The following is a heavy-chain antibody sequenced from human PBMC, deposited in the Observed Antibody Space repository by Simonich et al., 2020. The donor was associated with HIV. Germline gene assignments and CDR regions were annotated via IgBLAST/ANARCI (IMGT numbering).Heavy chain of an antibody. CDR3: ASGGSISSVWADDY. J-gene: IGHJ4*02. D-gene: IGHD3-16*01. CDR1: GFTFSSYA. Sequence: QVQLVESGGGVVQPGRSLRLSCAASGFTFSSYAMHWVRQAPGKGLEWVAVISYDGSNKYYADSVKGRFTISSDNSKNTRYLQMNSLRAEDTAVYYCASGGSISSVWADDYWGQGTLVTVSS. V-gene: IGHV3-30*07. CDR2: ISYDGSNK.